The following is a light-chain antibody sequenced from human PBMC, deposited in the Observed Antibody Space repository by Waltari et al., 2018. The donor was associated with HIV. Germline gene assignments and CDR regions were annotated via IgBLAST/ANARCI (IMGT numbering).Light chain of an antibody. V-gene: IGLV1-51*01. J-gene: IGLJ1*01. CDR3: GTWDNNLADV. CDR1: SSNIGNNT. Sequence: QSVLTQPPSVSAAPGQMVSISCSGSSSNIGNNTVSWYQHLPGTAPKLLIYDSDKRPSGIPDRFSGSKSGTSATLDITGLQTGDEGDYYCGTWDNNLADVLGPGTKVTVL. CDR2: DSD.